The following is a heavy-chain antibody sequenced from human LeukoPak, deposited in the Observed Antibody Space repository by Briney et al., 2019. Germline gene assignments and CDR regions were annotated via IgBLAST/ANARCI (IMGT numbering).Heavy chain of an antibody. V-gene: IGHV3-9*01. D-gene: IGHD2-2*01. CDR1: GFTFDDYA. CDR2: ISWNSGSI. CDR3: AKAYHKVDAFDI. Sequence: PGRSLRLSCAASGFTFDDYAMHWVRQAPGKGLEWVSGISWNSGSIGYADSVKGRFTISRDNAKNSLYLQMNSLRAEDTALYYCAKAYHKVDAFDIWGQGTMVTVSS. J-gene: IGHJ3*02.